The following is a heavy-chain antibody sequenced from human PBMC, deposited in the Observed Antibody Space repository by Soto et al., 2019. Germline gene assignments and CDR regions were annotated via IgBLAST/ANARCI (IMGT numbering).Heavy chain of an antibody. V-gene: IGHV5-51*01. D-gene: IGHD3-16*02. CDR1: GYTFTNYW. CDR2: IYPGDSDT. CDR3: AASFFYYGMDV. J-gene: IGHJ6*02. Sequence: PGESLKISCKGSGYTFTNYWIGWVRQMPGKGLEWMGIIYPGDSDTKYNPSFQGQVSITADKTITTTFQRWTSLMASDTAILYCAASFFYYGMDVWGQGTTVTVSS.